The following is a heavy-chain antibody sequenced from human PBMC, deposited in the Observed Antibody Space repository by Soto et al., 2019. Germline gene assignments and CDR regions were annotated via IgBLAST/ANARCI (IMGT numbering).Heavy chain of an antibody. D-gene: IGHD2-2*01. CDR2: IYYSGST. CDR1: GCSISSYY. Sequence: SETLSLTCTVSGCSISSYYWSWIRQPPGKGLEWIGYIYYSGSTNYNPSLKSRVTISVDTSKNQFSLKLSSVTAADMAVYYCARRGSAAFHYYYYYYMDVWGKGTTVTVSS. J-gene: IGHJ6*03. V-gene: IGHV4-59*01. CDR3: ARRGSAAFHYYYYYYMDV.